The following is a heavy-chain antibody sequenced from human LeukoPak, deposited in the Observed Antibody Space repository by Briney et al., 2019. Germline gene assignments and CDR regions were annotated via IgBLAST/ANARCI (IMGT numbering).Heavy chain of an antibody. V-gene: IGHV3-30*03. CDR2: ISYDGSNK. Sequence: GGSLRHSCAPSGFTFSRHGMHWVRQAPGKGLEWVAVISYDGSNKVYADSVKGRFIISRDNSKNTLYVQMNGLRADDTAMYYCARENVWGSYTLYYYGLDVWGQGTTVTVSS. D-gene: IGHD3-16*01. J-gene: IGHJ6*02. CDR3: ARENVWGSYTLYYYGLDV. CDR1: GFTFSRHG.